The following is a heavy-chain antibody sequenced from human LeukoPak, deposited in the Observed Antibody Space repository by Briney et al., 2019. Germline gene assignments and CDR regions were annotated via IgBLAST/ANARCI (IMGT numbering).Heavy chain of an antibody. V-gene: IGHV4-34*01. CDR2: INHSGST. J-gene: IGHJ4*02. CDR3: ARQSLGTYYDFWSGYYPRHQGFDY. Sequence: SETLSLTCAVYGGSFSGYYWSWIRQPPGKGLEWIGEINHSGSTHYNPSLKSRVTISVDTSKNQFSLKLSSVTAADTAVYYCARQSLGTYYDFWSGYYPRHQGFDYWGQGTLVTVSS. CDR1: GGSFSGYY. D-gene: IGHD3-3*01.